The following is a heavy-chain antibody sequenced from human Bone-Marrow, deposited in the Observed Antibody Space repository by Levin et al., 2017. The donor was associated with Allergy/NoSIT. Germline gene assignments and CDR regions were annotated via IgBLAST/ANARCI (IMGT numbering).Heavy chain of an antibody. Sequence: PGESLKISCAASGFTFSSYAMSWVRQAPGKGLEWVSGIRGSGVSTYYADSVKGRFTISRDNSKNTLYLQMNSLRVEDSAVYYCAKQSPSSDGYNVWYFDYWGQGTLVTVSS. CDR1: GFTFSSYA. CDR2: IRGSGVST. D-gene: IGHD5-24*01. V-gene: IGHV3-23*01. CDR3: AKQSPSSDGYNVWYFDY. J-gene: IGHJ4*02.